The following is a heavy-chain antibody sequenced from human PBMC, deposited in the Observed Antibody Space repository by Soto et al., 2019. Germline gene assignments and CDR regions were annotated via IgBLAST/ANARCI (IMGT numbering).Heavy chain of an antibody. CDR2: VYHNGGA. D-gene: IGHD1-1*01. Sequence: SETLSLTCTVSGVSIHNSHSFWAWIRQPPGKGLQFIASVYHNGGAHYNSSLKSRVTISVDTANNQVSLRMRSLTAADTAFYYCGRVVEGATRHTDNDYWGQGILVTVLL. V-gene: IGHV4-39*01. CDR1: GVSIHNSHSF. J-gene: IGHJ4*02. CDR3: GRVVEGATRHTDNDY.